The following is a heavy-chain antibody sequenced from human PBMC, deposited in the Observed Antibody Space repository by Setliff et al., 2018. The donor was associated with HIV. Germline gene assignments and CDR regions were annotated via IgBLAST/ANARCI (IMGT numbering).Heavy chain of an antibody. J-gene: IGHJ6*03. CDR3: ARDRRGYYYGSGSCYMDV. V-gene: IGHV4-59*11. CDR2: IYYSGNT. CDR1: GASIRGHY. Sequence: SETLSLTCSVSGASIRGHYWSWIRQSPGKGLEWIGNIYYSGNTNYNPSFKSRVTISVDTSKNQFSLKLSSVTAADTAVYYCARDRRGYYYGSGSCYMDVWGTGTTVTVSS. D-gene: IGHD3-10*01.